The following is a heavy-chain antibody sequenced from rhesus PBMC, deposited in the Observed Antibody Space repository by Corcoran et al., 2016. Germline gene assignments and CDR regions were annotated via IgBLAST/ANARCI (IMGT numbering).Heavy chain of an antibody. CDR2: ISYSGST. CDR3: ARRLVGTFDY. V-gene: IGHV4-122*02. CDR1: GGSISSSYYY. J-gene: IGHJ4*01. D-gene: IGHD1-44*01. Sequence: TLPLTCAVSGGSISSSYYYWSWTRQAPGKGLEWIGYISYSGSTSYNPSLKSRVTISRDTSKNQFSLKLRSVTAADTAVYYCARRLVGTFDYWGQGVLVTVSS.